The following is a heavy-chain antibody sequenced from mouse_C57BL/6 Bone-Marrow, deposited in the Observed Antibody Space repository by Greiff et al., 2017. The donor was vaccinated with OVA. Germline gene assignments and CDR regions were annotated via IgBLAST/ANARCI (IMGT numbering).Heavy chain of an antibody. J-gene: IGHJ2*01. D-gene: IGHD4-1*01. CDR3: ARGPNSYYFDY. V-gene: IGHV3-5*01. CDR1: GISITTGNYR. Sequence: EVKLMESGPGLVKPSQTVFLTCTVTGISITTGNYRWSWIRQFPGNKLEWIGYIYYSGTITYNPSLTSRTTITRDTPKNQFFLEMNSLTAEDTATYYCARGPNSYYFDYWGQGTTLTVSS. CDR2: IYYSGTI.